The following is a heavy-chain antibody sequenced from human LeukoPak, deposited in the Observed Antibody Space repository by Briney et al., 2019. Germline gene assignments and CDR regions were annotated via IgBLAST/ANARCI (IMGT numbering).Heavy chain of an antibody. CDR1: GGSISSYY. CDR3: AGTDVDTNRHLYYYYGMDV. V-gene: IGHV4-59*01. J-gene: IGHJ6*02. CDR2: IYYSGST. D-gene: IGHD5-18*01. Sequence: KPSETLSLTCTVSGGSISSYYWSWIRQPPGKGLEWIGYIYYSGSTNYNPSLKSRVTISVDTSKNQFSLKLSSVTAADTAVYYCAGTDVDTNRHLYYYYGMDVWGQGTTVTVSS.